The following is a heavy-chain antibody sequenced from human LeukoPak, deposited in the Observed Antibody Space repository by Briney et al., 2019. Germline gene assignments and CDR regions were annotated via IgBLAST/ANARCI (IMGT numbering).Heavy chain of an antibody. Sequence: SETLSLTCTVSGGSISSSSYYWGWIRQPPGKGLEWIGSIYYSGSTYYNPSLKSRVTISVDTSKNQFSLKLSSVTAADTAVYYCARVGGKEMATIRGVFDIWGQGTMVTVSS. V-gene: IGHV4-39*07. CDR1: GGSISSSSYY. CDR3: ARVGGKEMATIRGVFDI. D-gene: IGHD5-24*01. J-gene: IGHJ3*02. CDR2: IYYSGST.